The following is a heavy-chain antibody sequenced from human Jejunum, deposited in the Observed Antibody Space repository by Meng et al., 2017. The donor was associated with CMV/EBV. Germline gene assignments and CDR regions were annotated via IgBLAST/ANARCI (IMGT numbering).Heavy chain of an antibody. CDR1: GDSLRSYY. CDR2: IYYSGTT. Sequence: SGDSLRSYYWMWIRQSPGKALDWIGYIYYSGTTTYNPSLKSRVSILIDTSKNQFSLKLTSVTAADTAVYYCARSNDYSTFGYGMDVSGQGTTVTVSS. D-gene: IGHD4-11*01. V-gene: IGHV4-59*01. J-gene: IGHJ6*02. CDR3: ARSNDYSTFGYGMDV.